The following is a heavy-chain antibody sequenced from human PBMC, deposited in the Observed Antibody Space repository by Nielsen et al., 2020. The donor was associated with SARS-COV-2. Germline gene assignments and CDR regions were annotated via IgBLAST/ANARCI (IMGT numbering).Heavy chain of an antibody. CDR3: ARGGDYGDY. V-gene: IGHV1-18*01. Sequence: VRQMPGKGLEWMGWISAYNGNTNYAQKLQGRVTMTTDTSTSTAYMELRSLRSDDTAVYYCARGGDYGDYWGQGTLVTVSS. D-gene: IGHD4-17*01. CDR2: ISAYNGNT. J-gene: IGHJ4*02.